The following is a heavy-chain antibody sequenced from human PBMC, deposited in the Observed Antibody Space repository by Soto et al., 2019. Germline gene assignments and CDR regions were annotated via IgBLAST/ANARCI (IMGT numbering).Heavy chain of an antibody. V-gene: IGHV1-69*06. CDR2: IIPILGTV. Sequence: QVQLVQSGAEVRKPVSSVRLSCKVSGGTFNRDGITWVRQAPGQGLEWMGEIIPILGTVKFAQKFKGRARLTADKSTDTAYMELSSLRSEDTSLYYCVRIRESRGRGMPYFDSGGQGSLVPVSS. J-gene: IGHJ4*02. CDR1: GGTFNRDG. CDR3: VRIRESRGRGMPYFDS. D-gene: IGHD3-10*01.